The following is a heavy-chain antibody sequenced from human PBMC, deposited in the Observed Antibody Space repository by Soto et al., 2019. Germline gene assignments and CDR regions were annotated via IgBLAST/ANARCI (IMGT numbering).Heavy chain of an antibody. CDR2: IIRNLGIP. V-gene: IGHV1-69*08. CDR1: GGTFSSYT. CDR3: AKDLLYSSSFDY. Sequence: QVQLVQSGAEVKKPGSSVKVSCKASGGTFSSYTISWVRQAPGQGLEWMGRIIRNLGIPNYAQKFQGGATITADKSTSTAYMELSSLRSEDAAVYYCAKDLLYSSSFDYCGQGTLVTVS. J-gene: IGHJ4*02. D-gene: IGHD6-19*01.